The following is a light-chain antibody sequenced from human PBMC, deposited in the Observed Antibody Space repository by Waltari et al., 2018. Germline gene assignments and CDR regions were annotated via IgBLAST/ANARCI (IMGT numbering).Light chain of an antibody. J-gene: IGLJ2*01. CDR3: SAWDSSLSTVL. V-gene: IGLV1-40*01. CDR1: SSNTGAAYY. Sequence: QSVLTQPPSASGAPGQRVTISCTGSSSNTGAAYYVSWYQQFPGTAPKLLIYENNKRPSGVSDRFSGSKSGTSASLTITGLQSEDEADYYCSAWDSSLSTVLFGGGTRLTVL. CDR2: ENN.